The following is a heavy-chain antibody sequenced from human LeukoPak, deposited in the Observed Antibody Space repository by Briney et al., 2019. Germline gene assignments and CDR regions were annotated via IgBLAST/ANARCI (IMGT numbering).Heavy chain of an antibody. CDR1: GFTFSSYA. V-gene: IGHV3-30-3*01. J-gene: IGHJ4*02. Sequence: PGGSLRLSCAASGFTFSSYAMRWVRQAPGKGLEWVAVISYDGSNKYYADSVKGRFTISRDNSKNTLYLQMNSLRAEDTAVYYCARAAAGYYWGQGTLVTVSS. D-gene: IGHD6-13*01. CDR3: ARAAAGYY. CDR2: ISYDGSNK.